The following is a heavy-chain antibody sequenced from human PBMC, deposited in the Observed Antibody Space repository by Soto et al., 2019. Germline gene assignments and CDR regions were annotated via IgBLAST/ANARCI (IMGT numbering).Heavy chain of an antibody. CDR2: ISYDGSNK. D-gene: IGHD6-13*01. J-gene: IGHJ4*02. CDR3: ARDGIAAADL. Sequence: QVQLVESGGGVVQPGRSLRLSCAASGFTFSSYAMHCVRQAPGKGLEWVAVISYDGSNKYYADSVKGRFTISRDNSKNTLYLQMNSLRAEDTAVYYCARDGIAAADLWGQGTLVTVSS. V-gene: IGHV3-30-3*01. CDR1: GFTFSSYA.